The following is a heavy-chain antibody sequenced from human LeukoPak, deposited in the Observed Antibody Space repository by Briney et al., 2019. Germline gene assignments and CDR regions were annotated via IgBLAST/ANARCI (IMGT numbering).Heavy chain of an antibody. CDR1: GYTFTSYG. CDR2: ISAYNGNT. V-gene: IGHV1-18*01. Sequence: ASVKVSCKASGYTFTSYGISWVRQAPGQGLEWMGWISAYNGNTNYAQKLQGRVTMTTDTSTSTAYMELSSLRSEDTAVYYCARVRYSSGWYDAFDIWGRGTMVTVSS. D-gene: IGHD6-19*01. CDR3: ARVRYSSGWYDAFDI. J-gene: IGHJ3*02.